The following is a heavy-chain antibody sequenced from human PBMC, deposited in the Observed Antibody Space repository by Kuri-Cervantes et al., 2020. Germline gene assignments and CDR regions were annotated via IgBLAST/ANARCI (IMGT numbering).Heavy chain of an antibody. CDR3: ARSSKQWLVRAFDI. Sequence: GGSLRLSCAASGFTFSSYWMHWVRQAPGKGLVWVSRINSDGSSTSYADSVKGRFTISRHNSKNTLYLQMNSLRAEDTAVYYCARSSKQWLVRAFDIWGQGTMVTVSS. J-gene: IGHJ3*02. D-gene: IGHD6-19*01. CDR1: GFTFSSYW. CDR2: INSDGSST. V-gene: IGHV3-74*01.